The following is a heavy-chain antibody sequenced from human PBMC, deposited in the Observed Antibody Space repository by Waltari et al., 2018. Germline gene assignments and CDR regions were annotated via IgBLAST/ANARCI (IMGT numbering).Heavy chain of an antibody. J-gene: IGHJ2*01. CDR2: INTNPGNP. V-gene: IGHV7-4-1*02. CDR1: GYTFTSYA. Sequence: QVQLVQSGSELKKPGASVKVSCKASGYTFTSYAMNWVRQAPGQGLEWMGWINTNPGNPTYAQGFTGRFVFSLDTSVSTAYLQISSLKAEDTAVYYCARDPYCSGGSCYSDWYFDLWGRGTLVTVSS. CDR3: ARDPYCSGGSCYSDWYFDL. D-gene: IGHD2-15*01.